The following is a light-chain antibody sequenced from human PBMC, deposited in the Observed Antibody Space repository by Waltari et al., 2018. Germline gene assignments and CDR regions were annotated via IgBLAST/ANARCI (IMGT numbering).Light chain of an antibody. CDR2: DAS. J-gene: IGKJ4*01. CDR1: QSVSSY. V-gene: IGKV3-11*01. CDR3: QQRSNWPLLT. Sequence: EIVLTQSPATLSLSPGESATLSCRASQSVSSYLAWYQHEPGQAPSLLIYDASNRATGIPARFSGSGSGTDFTLTISSLEPEDFAVYYCQQRSNWPLLTFGGGTKVEIK.